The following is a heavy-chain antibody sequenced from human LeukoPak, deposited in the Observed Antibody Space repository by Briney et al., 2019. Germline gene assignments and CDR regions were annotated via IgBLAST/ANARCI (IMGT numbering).Heavy chain of an antibody. D-gene: IGHD4-17*01. CDR3: ARDEGYGDLSDAFDI. V-gene: IGHV1-2*02. CDR1: GYTFTGYY. CDR2: INPNSGGT. Sequence: GASVKVSCKASGYTFTGYYMHWVRQAPGQGLEWMGWINPNSGGTNYAQKFQGRVTMTRDTSISTAYMELSRLRSDDTAVCYCARDEGYGDLSDAFDIWGQGTMVTVSS. J-gene: IGHJ3*02.